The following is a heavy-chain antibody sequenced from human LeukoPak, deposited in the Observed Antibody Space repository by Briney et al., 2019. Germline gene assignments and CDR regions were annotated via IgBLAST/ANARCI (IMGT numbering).Heavy chain of an antibody. J-gene: IGHJ5*02. CDR1: GYTFTSYG. D-gene: IGHD3-22*01. Sequence: ASVKVSCKASGYTFTSYGISWVRQAPGQGLEWMGWISAYNGNTNYAQKLQGRVTMTTDTSTSTAYMELRSLRSDDTAVYYCARAHYDSSGYYYSGEEAFNWFDPWGQGTLVTVSS. CDR2: ISAYNGNT. CDR3: ARAHYDSSGYYYSGEEAFNWFDP. V-gene: IGHV1-18*01.